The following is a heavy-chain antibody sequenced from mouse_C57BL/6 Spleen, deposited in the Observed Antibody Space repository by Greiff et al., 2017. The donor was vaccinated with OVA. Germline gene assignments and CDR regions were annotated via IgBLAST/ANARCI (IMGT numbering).Heavy chain of an antibody. V-gene: IGHV1-18*01. D-gene: IGHD2-1*01. CDR3: ARSTMGPFAY. CDR1: GYTFTDYN. CDR2: INPNNGGT. Sequence: EVQVVESGPELVKPGASVKIPCKASGYTFTDYNMDWVKQSHGKSLEWIGDINPNNGGTIYNQKFKGKATLTVDKSSSTAYMELRSLTSEDTAVYYCARSTMGPFAYWGQGTLVTVSA. J-gene: IGHJ3*01.